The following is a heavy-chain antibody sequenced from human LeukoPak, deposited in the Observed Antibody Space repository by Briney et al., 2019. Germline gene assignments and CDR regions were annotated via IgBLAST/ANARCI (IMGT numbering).Heavy chain of an antibody. J-gene: IGHJ4*02. CDR3: ARAEGDYGGNSGGSYY. CDR2: IIPIFGTA. D-gene: IGHD4-23*01. Sequence: ASVKVSCKASGGTFSSYAISWVRQAPGQGLEWMGGIIPIFGTANIAQKFQGRVTITTDESTSTAYMELSSLRSEDTAVYYCARAEGDYGGNSGGSYYWGQGTLVTASS. CDR1: GGTFSSYA. V-gene: IGHV1-69*05.